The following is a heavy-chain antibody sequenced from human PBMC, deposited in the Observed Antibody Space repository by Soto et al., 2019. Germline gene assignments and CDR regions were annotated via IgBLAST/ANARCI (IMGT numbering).Heavy chain of an antibody. J-gene: IGHJ6*02. CDR1: GGSISSSSYY. CDR2: IYYSGST. CDR3: ARPRGRGLYYGMDV. D-gene: IGHD6-25*01. Sequence: SETLSLTCTVSGGSISSSSYYWGWIRQPPGKGLEWIGSIYYSGSTYYNPSLKSRVTISVDTSKNQFSLKLSSVTAADTAVYYCARPRGRGLYYGMDVWGQGXTVTVSS. V-gene: IGHV4-39*01.